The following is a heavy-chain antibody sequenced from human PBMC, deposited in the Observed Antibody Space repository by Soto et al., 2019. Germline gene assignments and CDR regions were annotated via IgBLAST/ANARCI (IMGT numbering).Heavy chain of an antibody. J-gene: IGHJ4*02. CDR3: AREGDMKFHSDSSDEPGY. CDR2: IIPSIGII. Sequence: QVQLVQSGAEVKKPGSSVKVSCKASGGTFSSFVISWVRQAPGQGLEWMGRIIPSIGIINYAQKFQGIVTITADTSTSTAYMELSSLKTDDTAVYYCAREGDMKFHSDSSDEPGYWGQGTLVTVSS. CDR1: GGTFSSFV. D-gene: IGHD3-22*01. V-gene: IGHV1-69*04.